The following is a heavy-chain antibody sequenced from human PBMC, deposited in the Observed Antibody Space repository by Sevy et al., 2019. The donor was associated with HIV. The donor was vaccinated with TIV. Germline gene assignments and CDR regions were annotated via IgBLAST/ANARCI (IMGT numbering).Heavy chain of an antibody. CDR1: GFTFSNAW. Sequence: GGSLRLSCAASGFTFSNAWMSWVRQAPGKGLEWVGRIKSKTDGGTTDYAAPVKGRFTISRDDSKNTQYLQMNSLKTEDTAVYYCTTDLYDYVWGSYRYADYWGQGTLVTVSS. CDR3: TTDLYDYVWGSYRYADY. J-gene: IGHJ4*02. V-gene: IGHV3-15*01. D-gene: IGHD3-16*02. CDR2: IKSKTDGGTT.